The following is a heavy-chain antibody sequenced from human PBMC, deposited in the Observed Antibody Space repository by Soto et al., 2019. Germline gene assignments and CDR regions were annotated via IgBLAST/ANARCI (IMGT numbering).Heavy chain of an antibody. CDR1: GFTFSSYA. V-gene: IGHV3-23*01. D-gene: IGHD6-19*01. CDR2: ISGSGVNT. J-gene: IGHJ4*02. Sequence: EVQLLESGGGLVQPGGSLRLSCAASGFTFSSYAMSWVRQAPGKGLEWVSAISGSGVNTYYADSVKGRFTISRDNSKNTLYLQMNSVRAEDTAVYYCAKEGEHSSGWANFDYWGQGTLVTVSS. CDR3: AKEGEHSSGWANFDY.